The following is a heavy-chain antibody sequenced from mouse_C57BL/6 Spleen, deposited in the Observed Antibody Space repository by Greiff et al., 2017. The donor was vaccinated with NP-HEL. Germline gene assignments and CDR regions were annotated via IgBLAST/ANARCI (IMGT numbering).Heavy chain of an antibody. J-gene: IGHJ2*01. Sequence: VKLQESGAELVRPGASVTLSCKASGYTFTDYEMHWVKQTPVHGLEWIGAIDPETGGTAYNQKFKGKAILTADKSSSTAYMELRSLTSEDSAVYYCTRCTVVASYYFDYWGQGTTLTVSS. V-gene: IGHV1-15*01. CDR1: GYTFTDYE. CDR2: IDPETGGT. CDR3: TRCTVVASYYFDY. D-gene: IGHD1-1*01.